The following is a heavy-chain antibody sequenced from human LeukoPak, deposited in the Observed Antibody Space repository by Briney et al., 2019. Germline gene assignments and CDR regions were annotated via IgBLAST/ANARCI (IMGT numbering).Heavy chain of an antibody. J-gene: IGHJ5*02. D-gene: IGHD3/OR15-3a*01. CDR3: ARGSFFSTARWFDP. V-gene: IGHV3-33*01. Sequence: GGSLRLSCAASGFTFSGYGMNWVRQAPGKGLEWVAVISVDGSDKYYADSVKGRFTISRDNSNNTLYLQMNSLRVEDTAMYYCARGSFFSTARWFDPWGQRTLVTVSS. CDR2: ISVDGSDK. CDR1: GFTFSGYG.